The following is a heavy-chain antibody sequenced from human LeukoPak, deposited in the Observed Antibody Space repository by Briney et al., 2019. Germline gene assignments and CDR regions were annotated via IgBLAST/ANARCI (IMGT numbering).Heavy chain of an antibody. D-gene: IGHD3-10*01. CDR3: ARDAGNTGYYYYYMDV. CDR2: ISYDGSNK. J-gene: IGHJ6*03. CDR1: GFTFSSYA. V-gene: IGHV3-30*04. Sequence: PGGSLRLSCAASGFTFSSYAMSWVRQAPGKGLEWVAVISYDGSNKYYADSVKGRFTISRDNSKNTLYLQMNSLRAEDTAVYYCARDAGNTGYYYYYMDVWGKGTTVTVSS.